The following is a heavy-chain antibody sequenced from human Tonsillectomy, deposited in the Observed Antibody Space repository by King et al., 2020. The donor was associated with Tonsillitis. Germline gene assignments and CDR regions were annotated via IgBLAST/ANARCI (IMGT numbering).Heavy chain of an antibody. D-gene: IGHD5-24*01. CDR3: AKERFMTTIWESYFDY. J-gene: IGHJ4*02. CDR1: GFTLDDYA. CDR2: IGWNSATI. Sequence: VQLVESGGGLVQPGRSLRLSCAASGFTLDDYAMHWVRQAPGKGLEWVSGIGWNSATIGYADSVNGRLTISRDNAKNSLYLTMNSLRSEDTALYYCAKERFMTTIWESYFDYWGQGTLVTVSS. V-gene: IGHV3-9*01.